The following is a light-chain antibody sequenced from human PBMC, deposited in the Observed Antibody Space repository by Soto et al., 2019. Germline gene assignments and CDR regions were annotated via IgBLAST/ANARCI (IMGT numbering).Light chain of an antibody. Sequence: DIQMTQSPSSLSASVGDRLTITCRASQNVAHFLNWYQQKPGKAPKLXXYATSSLHSGVPSRFSGSGFGTDFTLTISSLQTEDFANYYCQQNYSPPPITFGQGTRLEIK. CDR3: QQNYSPPPIT. CDR1: QNVAHF. V-gene: IGKV1-39*01. CDR2: ATS. J-gene: IGKJ5*01.